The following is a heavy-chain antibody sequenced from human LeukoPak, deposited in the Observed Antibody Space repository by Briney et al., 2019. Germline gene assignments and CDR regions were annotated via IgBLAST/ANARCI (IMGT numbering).Heavy chain of an antibody. CDR2: ISSNGGST. V-gene: IGHV3-64*01. Sequence: GGSLRLSCAASGFTFSSYAMHWVRQAPGKGLEYVSGISSNGGSTYYANSVKGRFTSSRDNSKSTLYLQMGSLRAEDMAVYYCARGYDFWSGYWPHSDYWGQGTLVTVSS. J-gene: IGHJ4*02. CDR1: GFTFSSYA. CDR3: ARGYDFWSGYWPHSDY. D-gene: IGHD3-3*01.